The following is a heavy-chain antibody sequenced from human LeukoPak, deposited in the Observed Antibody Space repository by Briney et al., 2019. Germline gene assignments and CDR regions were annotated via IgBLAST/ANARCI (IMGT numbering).Heavy chain of an antibody. Sequence: PSETLSLTCTVSGGSISHYYWSWIRQPPGKGPEWIGYIYYTGITNYNPSLKSRVTISVDTSKNQFSLKLNSVTAADTAVCYCAREDPQTKVPEGMDVWGQGTTVTVSS. CDR2: IYYTGIT. V-gene: IGHV4-59*01. CDR3: AREDPQTKVPEGMDV. D-gene: IGHD4/OR15-4a*01. J-gene: IGHJ6*02. CDR1: GGSISHYY.